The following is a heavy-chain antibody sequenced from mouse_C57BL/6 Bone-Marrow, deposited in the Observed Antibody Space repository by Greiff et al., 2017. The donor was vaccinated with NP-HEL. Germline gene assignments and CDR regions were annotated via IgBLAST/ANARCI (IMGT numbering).Heavy chain of an antibody. Sequence: EVMLVESGGGLVKPGGSLKLSCAASGFTFSSYAMSWVRQTPEKRLEWVATISDGGSYTYYPDNVKGRFTISRDNAKNNLYLQMSHLKSEDTAMYYCASDYYGDYFDYWGQGTTLTVSS. CDR2: ISDGGSYT. J-gene: IGHJ2*01. D-gene: IGHD1-1*01. V-gene: IGHV5-4*03. CDR1: GFTFSSYA. CDR3: ASDYYGDYFDY.